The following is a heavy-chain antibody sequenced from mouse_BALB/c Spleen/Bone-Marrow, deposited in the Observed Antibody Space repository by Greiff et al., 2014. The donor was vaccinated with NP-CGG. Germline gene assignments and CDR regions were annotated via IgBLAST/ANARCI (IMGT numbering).Heavy chain of an antibody. V-gene: IGHV1-14*01. CDR1: GYTFTSYV. J-gene: IGHJ2*01. Sequence: EVQLQQSGPELVKPGASVKMSCKASGYTFTSYVIHWVKQKPGQGLEWIGYINPYNDATKFNERFEGKATLTSDKSSSTAYMVLGSLTSEDSAVYYCAREGVDYFDYWGQGTTLTVSS. CDR3: AREGVDYFDY. CDR2: INPYNDAT.